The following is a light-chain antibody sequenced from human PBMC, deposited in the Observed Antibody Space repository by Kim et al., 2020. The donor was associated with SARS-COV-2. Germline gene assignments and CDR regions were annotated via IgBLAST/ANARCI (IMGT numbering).Light chain of an antibody. CDR3: QQYHSGLYT. Sequence: GDRVAVTCRASQGISNNLAWYQQKPGQGPGLLISDASTMESGVPARFSGSGSGTDFTLTLSSLQSEDVATYYCQQYHSGLYTFGQGTKLEI. CDR1: QGISNN. V-gene: IGKV1-27*01. CDR2: DAS. J-gene: IGKJ2*01.